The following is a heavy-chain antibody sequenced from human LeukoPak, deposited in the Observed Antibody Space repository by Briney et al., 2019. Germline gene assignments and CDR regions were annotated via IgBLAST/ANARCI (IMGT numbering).Heavy chain of an antibody. CDR3: AKDRNEVSASWPSG. Sequence: GGSLRLSCAASGFIFSSYHMVWVRQAPGKGLEAVSSISASDGRTYYADSVKGRFTISRDNSENTVYLQMNSLRVEDTAVYYCAKDRNEVSASWPSGWGQGTLVTVSS. CDR2: ISASDGRT. V-gene: IGHV3-23*01. CDR1: GFIFSSYH. D-gene: IGHD1-1*01. J-gene: IGHJ4*02.